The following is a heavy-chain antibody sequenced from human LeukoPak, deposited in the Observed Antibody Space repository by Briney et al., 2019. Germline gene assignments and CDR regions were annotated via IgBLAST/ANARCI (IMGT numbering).Heavy chain of an antibody. D-gene: IGHD2-15*01. Sequence: GRSLRLSCAASGFTFSSYGMHWVRQAPGKGLEWVAVIWYDGGNKYYADSVKGRFTISRDNSKNTLYLQMNSLRAEDTAVYYCARDGYCSGGSCYSAPYYFDYWGQGTLVTVSS. CDR1: GFTFSSYG. CDR3: ARDGYCSGGSCYSAPYYFDY. CDR2: IWYDGGNK. V-gene: IGHV3-33*01. J-gene: IGHJ4*02.